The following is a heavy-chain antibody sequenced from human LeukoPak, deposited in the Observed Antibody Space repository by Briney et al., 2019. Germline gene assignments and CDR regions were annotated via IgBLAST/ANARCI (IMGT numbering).Heavy chain of an antibody. J-gene: IGHJ4*02. CDR1: GYTFTSYA. V-gene: IGHV1-3*01. CDR3: ARGMGRIVGATRLDY. CDR2: INAGNGNT. Sequence: ASVKVSCKASGYTFTSYAMHWVRQAPGQRLEWMGWINAGNGNTKYSQKFQGRVTITRDTSASTAYMELSSLRSEDTAAYYCARGMGRIVGATRLDYWGQGTLVTVSS. D-gene: IGHD1-26*01.